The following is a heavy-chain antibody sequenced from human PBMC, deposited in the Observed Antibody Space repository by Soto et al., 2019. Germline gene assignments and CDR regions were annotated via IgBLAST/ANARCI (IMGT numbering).Heavy chain of an antibody. CDR3: ARNLGYCSSTSCYRDNWLDP. CDR2: INHSGST. J-gene: IGHJ5*02. CDR1: GGSFSGYY. Sequence: QVQLQQWGAGLLKPSETLSLTCAVYGGSFSGYYWSWIRQPPGKGLEWIGEINHSGSTNYNPSLKSRVTISVDTSKNQFSLKLSSVTAADTAVYYCARNLGYCSSTSCYRDNWLDPWGQGTLVTVSS. V-gene: IGHV4-34*01. D-gene: IGHD2-2*01.